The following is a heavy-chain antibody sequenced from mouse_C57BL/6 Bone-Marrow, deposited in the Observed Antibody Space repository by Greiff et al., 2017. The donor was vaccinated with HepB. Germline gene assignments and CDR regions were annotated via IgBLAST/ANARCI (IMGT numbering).Heavy chain of an antibody. V-gene: IGHV1-55*01. CDR1: GYTFTSYW. CDR3: ARGGFPYWYFDV. Sequence: QVQLQQPGAELVKPGASVTMSCKASGYTFTSYWITWVKQRPGQGLEWIGDIYPGSGSTNYNEKFKSKATLTVDTSSSTAYMQLSSLTSEDSAVYYCARGGFPYWYFDVWGTGTTVTVSS. J-gene: IGHJ1*03. CDR2: IYPGSGST.